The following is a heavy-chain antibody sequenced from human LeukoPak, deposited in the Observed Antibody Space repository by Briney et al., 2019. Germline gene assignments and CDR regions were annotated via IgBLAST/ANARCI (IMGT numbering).Heavy chain of an antibody. D-gene: IGHD4-17*01. CDR1: GGTFSSYA. CDR3: ARDSLGLTEYGDYGPIRGPFDY. Sequence: ASVKVSCKASGGTFSSYAISWVRQAPGQGLEWMGRIIPILGIANYAQKFQGRVTITADKSTSTAYMELSSLRSEDTAVYYCARDSLGLTEYGDYGPIRGPFDYWGQGTLVTVSS. V-gene: IGHV1-69*04. CDR2: IIPILGIA. J-gene: IGHJ4*02.